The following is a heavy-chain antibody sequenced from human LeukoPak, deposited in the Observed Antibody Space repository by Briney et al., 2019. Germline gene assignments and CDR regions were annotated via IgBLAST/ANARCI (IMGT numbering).Heavy chain of an antibody. V-gene: IGHV3-21*01. CDR3: ARVDCSGGSCYSGSLY. Sequence: AGGSLRLSCAASGFTFSSYSMNWVRQAPGKGLEWVSYISNSSSYIFYADSVRGRFTISRDNAKNSLYLQMNSLRADDTAVYYCARVDCSGGSCYSGSLYWGQETLVTVSS. J-gene: IGHJ4*02. CDR1: GFTFSSYS. D-gene: IGHD2-15*01. CDR2: ISNSSSYI.